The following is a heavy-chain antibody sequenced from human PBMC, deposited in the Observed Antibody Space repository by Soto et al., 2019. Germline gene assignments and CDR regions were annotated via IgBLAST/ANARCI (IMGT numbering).Heavy chain of an antibody. V-gene: IGHV4-34*01. CDR1: GGSFSGYY. D-gene: IGHD2-15*01. CDR3: ASMGADCSGGSCYHNAEYFHH. Sequence: QVQLQQWGAGLLKPSETLSLTCAVYGGSFSGYYWSWIRQSPGKGLEWIGEINHSGSTNYNPSLKSRFTISIDTSKNQFSLKLSSVTAADTAVYYCASMGADCSGGSCYHNAEYFHHWGQGTLVTVSS. J-gene: IGHJ1*01. CDR2: INHSGST.